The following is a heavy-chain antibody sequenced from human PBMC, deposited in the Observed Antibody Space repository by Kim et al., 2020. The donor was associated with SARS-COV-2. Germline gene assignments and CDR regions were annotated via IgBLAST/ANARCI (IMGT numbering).Heavy chain of an antibody. Sequence: SETLSLTCTVSGGSISSYYWSWIRQPPGKGLEWIGYIYYSGSTNYNPSLKSRVTISVDTSKNQFSLKLSSVTAADTAVYYCARDRHASYGMDVWGQGTTATVSS. J-gene: IGHJ6*02. CDR2: IYYSGST. CDR1: GGSISSYY. CDR3: ARDRHASYGMDV. V-gene: IGHV4-59*01. D-gene: IGHD6-6*01.